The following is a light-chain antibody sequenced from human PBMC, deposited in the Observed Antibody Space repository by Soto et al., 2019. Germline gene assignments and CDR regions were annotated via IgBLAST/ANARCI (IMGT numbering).Light chain of an antibody. V-gene: IGKV1-5*03. CDR2: KAS. Sequence: DLQMTHSPSTLSASVGDRVTITCRASQSISSWLAWYQQKPGKAPKLLIYKASSLESGVPSRFSGSGSGTEFTLTISSLQPDDFATYYCQQYNSYKTFGQGTKVDIK. J-gene: IGKJ1*01. CDR1: QSISSW. CDR3: QQYNSYKT.